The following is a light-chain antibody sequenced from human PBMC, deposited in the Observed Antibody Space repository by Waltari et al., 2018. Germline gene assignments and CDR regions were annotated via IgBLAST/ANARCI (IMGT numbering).Light chain of an antibody. CDR2: ANT. CDR1: TSNTGAGYD. Sequence: QSVLTQPPSVSGAPGQRVTVSCTGSTSNTGAGYDVQGYQQFPGRAPKLVIYANTYRPAGVPDRFSATKSGSSGALAITGLQAEDEADYYCQSYDKILSAWVFGGGTKLTVL. V-gene: IGLV1-40*01. CDR3: QSYDKILSAWV. J-gene: IGLJ3*02.